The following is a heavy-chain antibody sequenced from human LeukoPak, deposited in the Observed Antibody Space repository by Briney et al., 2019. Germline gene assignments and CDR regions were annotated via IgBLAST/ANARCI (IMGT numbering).Heavy chain of an antibody. D-gene: IGHD3-10*01. V-gene: IGHV4-30-2*01. CDR3: ARASGSSLRFGKLLNGVWFDP. Sequence: SETLSLTCAVSGGSISSGGYSWSWIRQPPGKGLEWIGYIYHSGSTYYNPSLKSRVTISVDRSKNQFSLKLSSVTAADTAVYYCARASGSSLRFGKLLNGVWFDPWGQGTLVTVSP. J-gene: IGHJ5*02. CDR1: GGSISSGGYS. CDR2: IYHSGST.